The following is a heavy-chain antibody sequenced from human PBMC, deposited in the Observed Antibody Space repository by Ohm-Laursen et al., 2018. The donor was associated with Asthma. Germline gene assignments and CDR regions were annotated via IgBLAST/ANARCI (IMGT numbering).Heavy chain of an antibody. CDR3: ARTTYYYDSSGYLTYDY. CDR2: INAGNGNT. Sequence: SVKVSCKASGYTFTSYAMHWVRQAPGQRLEWMGWINAGNGNTKYSQKFQGKVTITRDTSASTAYMELSSLRSEDTAVYYCARTTYYYDSSGYLTYDYWGQGTLVTVSS. V-gene: IGHV1-3*01. CDR1: GYTFTSYA. J-gene: IGHJ4*02. D-gene: IGHD3-22*01.